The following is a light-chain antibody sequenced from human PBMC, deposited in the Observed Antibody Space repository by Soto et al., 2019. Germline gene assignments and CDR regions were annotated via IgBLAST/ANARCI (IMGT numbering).Light chain of an antibody. CDR2: DVT. J-gene: IGLJ3*02. CDR3: CSYVGRDTWV. Sequence: QSALTQPRSVSGSPGQSVTISCAGASSDVGGSDYVSWYQQHPGKAPKVMIYDVTKRPSGVPDRFSGSKSGNTASLTISGLQAEDEADYYCCSYVGRDTWVFGGGTKLTVL. V-gene: IGLV2-11*01. CDR1: SSDVGGSDY.